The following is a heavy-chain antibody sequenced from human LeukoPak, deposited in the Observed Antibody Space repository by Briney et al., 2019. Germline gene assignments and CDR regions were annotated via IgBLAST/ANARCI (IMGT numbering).Heavy chain of an antibody. Sequence: GASVKVSCKASGYTFTSYYMHWVRQAPGQGLEWMGIINPSGGSTSYAQKFQGRVTMTRDTSTSTVYMELSSLRSEDTAVYYCARFVVPAAMEYYYYYVDVWGKGTTVTVSS. CDR3: ARFVVPAAMEYYYYYVDV. D-gene: IGHD2-2*01. V-gene: IGHV1-46*01. J-gene: IGHJ6*03. CDR1: GYTFTSYY. CDR2: INPSGGST.